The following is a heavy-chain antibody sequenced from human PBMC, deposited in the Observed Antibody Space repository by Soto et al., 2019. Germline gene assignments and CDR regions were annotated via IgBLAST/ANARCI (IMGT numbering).Heavy chain of an antibody. CDR2: ISPRSDYI. D-gene: IGHD3-10*01. J-gene: IGHJ4*02. CDR1: GFIFSSYS. V-gene: IGHV3-21*06. CDR3: ARVSGTLERYSDLEY. Sequence: EVQLVESGGGLVKPGGSLRLSCAASGFIFSSYSMNWVRQAPGKGLEWCSSISPRSDYIYFADSMRGRFPISRDNAQNSLYLHMNNLRAEDTAVYHCARVSGTLERYSDLEYWGQGTLVTVSS.